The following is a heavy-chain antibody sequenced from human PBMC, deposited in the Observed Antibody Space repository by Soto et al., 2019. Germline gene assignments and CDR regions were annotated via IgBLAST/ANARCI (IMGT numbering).Heavy chain of an antibody. Sequence: SGPTLVNPTQTLTLTCTFSGFSLSTSGVGVGWIRQPPGKALEWLALIYWDDDKRYSPSLKSRLTITKDTSKNQVVLTMTNMDPVDTATYYCAHRRVWSGYFTYRDAAFDIWGQGTMVTVSS. CDR2: IYWDDDK. V-gene: IGHV2-5*02. CDR1: GFSLSTSGVG. CDR3: AHRRVWSGYFTYRDAAFDI. D-gene: IGHD3-3*01. J-gene: IGHJ3*02.